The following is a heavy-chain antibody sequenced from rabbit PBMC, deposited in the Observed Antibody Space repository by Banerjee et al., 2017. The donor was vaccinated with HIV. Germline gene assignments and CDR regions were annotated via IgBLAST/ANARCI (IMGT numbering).Heavy chain of an antibody. D-gene: IGHD6-1*01. CDR3: ARSYTYGYSVYADGLNL. J-gene: IGHJ4*01. CDR1: GFDFSSNYW. Sequence: QEQLVESGGGLVKPGASLTLTCTASGFDFSSNYWTCWVRQAPGKGLEWIACINTGRGSTYYASWAKGRFTISKASSTTLTLQMTSLTAADTATYFCARSYTYGYSVYADGLNLWGPGTLVTVS. CDR2: INTGRGST. V-gene: IGHV1S45*01.